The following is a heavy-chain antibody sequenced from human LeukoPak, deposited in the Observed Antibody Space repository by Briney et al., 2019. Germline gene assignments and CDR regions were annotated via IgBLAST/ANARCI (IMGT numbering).Heavy chain of an antibody. CDR2: IYSGGST. Sequence: LGGSLGLSCAASGFTVSSNYMSWVRQAPGKGLEWVSVIYSGGSTYYTDSLKGRFTISRDNTKNTLYLQMNSLRAEDTAVYYCARDRGAAAGADYWGQGTLVTVSS. CDR1: GFTVSSNY. V-gene: IGHV3-66*01. CDR3: ARDRGAAAGADY. D-gene: IGHD6-13*01. J-gene: IGHJ4*02.